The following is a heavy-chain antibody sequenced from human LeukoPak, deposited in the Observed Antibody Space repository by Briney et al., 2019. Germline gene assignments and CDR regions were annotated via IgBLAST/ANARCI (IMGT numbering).Heavy chain of an antibody. CDR2: IRQDGSDK. J-gene: IGHJ6*03. Sequence: GGSLRLSCGASGFTFRAYWMTWVRQAPGRGLDWVANIRQDGSDKYFVDSVKGRFTISRDNAKNSLYLQMNSLRAEDTAIYYCARGGGGSGWLYENNYMDVWGKGTTVIVS. CDR3: ARGGGGSGWLYENNYMDV. V-gene: IGHV3-7*01. CDR1: GFTFRAYW. D-gene: IGHD6-19*01.